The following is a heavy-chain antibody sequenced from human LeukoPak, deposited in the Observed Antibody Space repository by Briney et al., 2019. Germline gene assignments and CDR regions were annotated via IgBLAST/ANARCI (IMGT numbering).Heavy chain of an antibody. D-gene: IGHD1-26*01. Sequence: GASVKVSCKASGYTFTSYDINWVRQATGQGLEWMGWMNPNSGNTGYAQKLQGRVTITRNTSISTAYMELSSLRSEDTAVYYRARLRGSYWNDAFDIWGQGTMVTVSS. J-gene: IGHJ3*02. CDR3: ARLRGSYWNDAFDI. CDR1: GYTFTSYD. V-gene: IGHV1-8*03. CDR2: MNPNSGNT.